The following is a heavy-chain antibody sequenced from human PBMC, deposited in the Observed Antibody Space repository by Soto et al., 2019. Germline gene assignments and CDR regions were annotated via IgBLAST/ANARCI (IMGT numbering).Heavy chain of an antibody. V-gene: IGHV4-30-4*01. CDR2: IYYSGST. CDR3: ARDSKYDFWSGSPRYYFDY. J-gene: IGHJ4*02. D-gene: IGHD3-3*01. CDR1: GGSISSGDYY. Sequence: SETLSLTCTVSGGSISSGDYYWSWIRQPPGKGLEWIGYIYYSGSTYYNPSLKSRVTISVDTSKNQFSLKLSSVTAADTAVYYCARDSKYDFWSGSPRYYFDYWGQGTLVTVSS.